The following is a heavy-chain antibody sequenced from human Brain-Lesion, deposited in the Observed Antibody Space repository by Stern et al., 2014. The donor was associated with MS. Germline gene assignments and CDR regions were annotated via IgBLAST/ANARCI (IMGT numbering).Heavy chain of an antibody. Sequence: VQLVESGPGLVKPSQTLSLSCTVSGGSISSGGYYWSWIRQPAGKGLEWIGRIFNSGSTSYKPSLKSRVTISIENSKTQFSLRLNSMTAADTAVYYCARGRVVPGFQYYATDVWGQGTTVIVSS. CDR3: ARGRVVPGFQYYATDV. CDR2: IFNSGST. V-gene: IGHV4-61*02. J-gene: IGHJ6*02. CDR1: GGSISSGGYY. D-gene: IGHD2-2*01.